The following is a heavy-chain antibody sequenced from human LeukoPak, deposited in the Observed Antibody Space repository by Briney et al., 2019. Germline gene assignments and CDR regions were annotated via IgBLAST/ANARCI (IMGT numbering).Heavy chain of an antibody. CDR2: VYYTSSI. J-gene: IGHJ4*02. D-gene: IGHD3-16*01. Sequence: ASETLSLTCTVSGGSMTSYYWGWIRQPPGKGLEWIGYVYYTSSINYNPSLKSRVTISVDTTKNQFSLRLTSVTTADTSVYYCARGGYYFDYWGQGTLVTVSS. CDR1: GGSMTSYY. CDR3: ARGGYYFDY. V-gene: IGHV4-59*01.